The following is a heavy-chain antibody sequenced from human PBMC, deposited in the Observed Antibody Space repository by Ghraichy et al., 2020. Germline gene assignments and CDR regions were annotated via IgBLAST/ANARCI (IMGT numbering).Heavy chain of an antibody. CDR2: INHSGST. Sequence: SETLSLTCAVYGGSFSGYYWSWIRQPPGKGLEWIGEINHSGSTNYNPSLKSRVTISVDTSKNQFSLKLSSVTAADTAVYYCARGRGSSWSPQILGPFSGYYFDYWGQGTLVTVSS. CDR3: ARGRGSSWSPQILGPFSGYYFDY. J-gene: IGHJ4*02. D-gene: IGHD6-13*01. V-gene: IGHV4-34*01. CDR1: GGSFSGYY.